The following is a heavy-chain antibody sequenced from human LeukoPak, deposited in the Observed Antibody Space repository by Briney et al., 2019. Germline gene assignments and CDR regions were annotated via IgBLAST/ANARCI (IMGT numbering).Heavy chain of an antibody. J-gene: IGHJ4*02. Sequence: GGSLRLSCAASGFTLTNAWMSWVRQAPGKGLEWVSVIYSGDNTYYVESVKGRFTISRDNSKNTLFLQMNRLRAEDTAVYYCAGRRVLDASFDYWGQGTLVTVSS. CDR1: GFTLTNAW. V-gene: IGHV3-66*02. D-gene: IGHD3-16*01. CDR3: AGRRVLDASFDY. CDR2: IYSGDNT.